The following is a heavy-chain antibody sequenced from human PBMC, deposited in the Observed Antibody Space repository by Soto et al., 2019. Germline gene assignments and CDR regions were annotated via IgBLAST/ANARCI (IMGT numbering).Heavy chain of an antibody. CDR3: AKTLRATTVVSRYWYFDL. V-gene: IGHV3-23*01. CDR1: GFTFGAFA. Sequence: PGGSLRLSCAASGFTFGAFAMAWVRQRPGNGLEWVSSLSGGGGSTYYNNSVRGRFTISRDNSNSTLFLQMNNLRAEDTAVYFCAKTLRATTVVSRYWYFDLWGRGTLVTVSS. J-gene: IGHJ2*01. CDR2: LSGGGGST. D-gene: IGHD4-17*01.